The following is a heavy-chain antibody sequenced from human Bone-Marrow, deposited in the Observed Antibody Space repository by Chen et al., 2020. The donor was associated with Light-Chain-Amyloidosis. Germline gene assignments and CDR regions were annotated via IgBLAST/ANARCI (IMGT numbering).Heavy chain of an antibody. V-gene: IGHV4-4*02. CDR2: IYHSGST. Sequence: QVQLQESGPGLVKPSGTLSLTCVVSGGSINSHNWWTWVRQPPGKGLEWIGEIYHSGSTTYNPSLKSRVTISVDKSKNQFSLMLTSVTAADTAVYFCARDLEAVTSYNYYYYMDVWGKGTTVTVSS. J-gene: IGHJ6*03. D-gene: IGHD6-19*01. CDR1: GGSINSHNW. CDR3: ARDLEAVTSYNYYYYMDV.